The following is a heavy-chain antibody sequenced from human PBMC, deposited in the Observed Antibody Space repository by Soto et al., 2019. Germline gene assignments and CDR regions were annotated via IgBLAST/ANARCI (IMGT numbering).Heavy chain of an antibody. CDR2: LNPNSGYT. CDR3: ARERSAAGTGWFDP. D-gene: IGHD6-13*01. V-gene: IGHV1-8*01. J-gene: IGHJ5*02. Sequence: ASVKVSCKASGYTFTSYDINWVRQATGQGLDWMGWLNPNSGYTGYAQKFQGRVTMTRNTSISTAYMVLSSLRSEDTAVYFCARERSAAGTGWFDPWGQGTLVTVSS. CDR1: GYTFTSYD.